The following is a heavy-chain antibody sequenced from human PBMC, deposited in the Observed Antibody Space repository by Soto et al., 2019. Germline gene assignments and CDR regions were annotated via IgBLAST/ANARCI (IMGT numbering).Heavy chain of an antibody. CDR3: AREIWSTSGPQNFFDD. J-gene: IGHJ4*02. CDR2: IIPIFGTA. CDR1: GGTFSNYA. V-gene: IGHV1-69*01. Sequence: QVQLVQSGAEVKKPGSSVKVSCRASGGTFSNYAINWVRQAPGQGLEWMGGIIPIFGTADYAQNFQGRVTITADESTNTAYMELSRLRSEDTAVYFCAREIWSTSGPQNFFDDWGQGTLVTVSS. D-gene: IGHD2-2*01.